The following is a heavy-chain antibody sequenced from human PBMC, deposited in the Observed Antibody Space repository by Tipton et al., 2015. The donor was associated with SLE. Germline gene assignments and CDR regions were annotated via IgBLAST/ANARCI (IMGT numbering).Heavy chain of an antibody. CDR1: GFSFSSYG. CDR2: ISSSGSST. Sequence: SLRLSCAASGFSFSSYGMSWVRQAPGKGLEWVSYISSSGSSTYYADSVKGRFTISRDNAKNSLYLQMNSLRAEDTAVYYCARVRAALDYWGQGTLVTVSS. J-gene: IGHJ4*02. D-gene: IGHD6-6*01. V-gene: IGHV3-48*04. CDR3: ARVRAALDY.